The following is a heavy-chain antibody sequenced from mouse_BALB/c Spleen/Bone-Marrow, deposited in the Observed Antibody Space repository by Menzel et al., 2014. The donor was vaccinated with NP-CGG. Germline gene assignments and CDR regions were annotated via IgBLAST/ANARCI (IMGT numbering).Heavy chain of an antibody. CDR1: GFTFSSYA. V-gene: IGHV5-9-4*01. J-gene: IGHJ3*01. CDR2: ISSGGSYT. CDR3: ASGDVYFAY. Sequence: EVQRVESVGGLVKPGGSLKLSCAASGFTFSSYAMSWVRQSPDKRLEWVAEISSGGSYTYYPDTVTGRFTISRDNAKNTLYLEMSSLRSEDTAMYYCASGDVYFAYWGQGTLVTVSA.